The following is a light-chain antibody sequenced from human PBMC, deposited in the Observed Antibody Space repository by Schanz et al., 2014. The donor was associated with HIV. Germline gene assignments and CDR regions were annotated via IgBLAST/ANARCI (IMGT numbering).Light chain of an antibody. CDR3: SSLSTSGAPV. V-gene: IGLV2-14*02. Sequence: QSALTQPASVSGSPGQSITISCTGTRNDVGTYNLVSWYQQHPGKAPQLMIYDVTSRPSGVSHRFSGSKSGNTASLTISGLQAEDEADYYCSSLSTSGAPVFGTGTKLTVL. CDR2: DVT. CDR1: RNDVGTYNL. J-gene: IGLJ1*01.